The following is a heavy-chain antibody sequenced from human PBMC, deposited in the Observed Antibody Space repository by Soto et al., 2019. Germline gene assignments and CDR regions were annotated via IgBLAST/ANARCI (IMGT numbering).Heavy chain of an antibody. CDR3: AHADIPAAFDI. Sequence: QITLKESGPTLVKPTQTLTLTCTFSGVSLSTGGVGVGWIRQPPGKALEWLALIYWEDDKRYSPSLKSRLTIAKDTSKNQVILTMTNIDPVDTATYYRAHADIPAAFDIWGQGTLVTVSS. V-gene: IGHV2-5*02. CDR1: GVSLSTGGVG. J-gene: IGHJ3*02. D-gene: IGHD2-15*01. CDR2: IYWEDDK.